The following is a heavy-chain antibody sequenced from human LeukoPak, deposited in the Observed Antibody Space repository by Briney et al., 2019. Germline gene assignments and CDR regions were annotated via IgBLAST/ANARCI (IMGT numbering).Heavy chain of an antibody. V-gene: IGHV4-39*01. Sequence: SETLSLTCTVSGGSISSSSYYWGWIRQPPGKGLEWIGSIYYSGSTYFNPSLKSRVTMSVDTSKNHFSLKLTSVTAADTAVYYCARHPGYYDSSGYYVSAFDIWGQGTMVTVSS. CDR2: IYYSGST. CDR1: GGSISSSSYY. D-gene: IGHD3-22*01. CDR3: ARHPGYYDSSGYYVSAFDI. J-gene: IGHJ3*02.